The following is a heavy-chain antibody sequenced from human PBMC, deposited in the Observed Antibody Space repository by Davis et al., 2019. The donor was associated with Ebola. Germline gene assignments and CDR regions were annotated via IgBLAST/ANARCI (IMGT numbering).Heavy chain of an antibody. J-gene: IGHJ4*02. CDR3: AKWGFGESPDH. Sequence: SLKISCAASGFTFDDYAMHWVRQAPGKGLEWVSSVSWNSGRIDYADSVKGRFTISRDNTKKSVHLVMNSLRVEDTALYFCAKWGFGESPDHWGQGTQVTVSS. CDR2: VSWNSGRI. CDR1: GFTFDDYA. D-gene: IGHD3-10*01. V-gene: IGHV3-9*01.